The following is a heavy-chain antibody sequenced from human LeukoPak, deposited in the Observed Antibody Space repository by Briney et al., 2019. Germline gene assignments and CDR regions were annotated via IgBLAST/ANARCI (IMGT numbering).Heavy chain of an antibody. V-gene: IGHV1-8*03. D-gene: IGHD6-19*01. CDR1: GYTFTRYD. CDR2: MNPNSGNT. CDR3: ARSVAVAGGGWFDP. Sequence: ASVKVSCKASGYTFTRYDINWVRQATGQGLEWMGWMNPNSGNTGYAQKFQGRVTITRNTSISTAYMELSSLRSEDTAVYYCARSVAVAGGGWFDPWRQGTLVTVSS. J-gene: IGHJ5*02.